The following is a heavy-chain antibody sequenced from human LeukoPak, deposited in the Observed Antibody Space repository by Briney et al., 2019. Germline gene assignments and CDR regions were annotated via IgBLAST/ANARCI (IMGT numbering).Heavy chain of an antibody. CDR2: INPNTSNT. J-gene: IGHJ6*02. Sequence: ASVKVSCKASGYTFTGYYMHWVRQAPGQGLEWMGIINPNTSNTIYAQRFQGRVTMTKDTSTSTVYMELSSLRSEDTAVYYCARSDTTYYGMDVWGQGTTVTISS. CDR3: ARSDTTYYGMDV. D-gene: IGHD1-26*01. V-gene: IGHV1-46*01. CDR1: GYTFTGYY.